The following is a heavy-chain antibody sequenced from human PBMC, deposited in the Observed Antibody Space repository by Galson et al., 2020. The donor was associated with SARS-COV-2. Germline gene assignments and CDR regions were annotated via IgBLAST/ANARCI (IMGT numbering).Heavy chain of an antibody. J-gene: IGHJ4*02. CDR3: ARGDGPGHFLIDY. D-gene: IGHD3-3*02. V-gene: IGHV3-30-3*01. CDR2: ITNDGSIK. CDR1: GFTFSGFS. Sequence: GESLKISCAASGFTFSGFSLHWVRQAPGKGLEWLSMITNDGSIKNYLGSVKGRFTISRDNSKNTVYLQMDTLRRDDTAVYYCARGDGPGHFLIDYWGRGTLVTVSS.